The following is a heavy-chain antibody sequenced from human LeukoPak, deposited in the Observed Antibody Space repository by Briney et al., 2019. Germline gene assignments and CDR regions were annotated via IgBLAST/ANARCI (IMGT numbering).Heavy chain of an antibody. V-gene: IGHV5-51*01. Sequence: GESLKISCKGSGYSFTSYWIGWVRQMPGKGLEWMGIIYPGDSDTRYSPSFQGQVTVSADKSISTVYPQWTSLKASDTAIYYCARHLGGEFYYMDVWGTGTTVTVSS. CDR1: GYSFTSYW. CDR2: IYPGDSDT. CDR3: ARHLGGEFYYMDV. J-gene: IGHJ6*03. D-gene: IGHD3-10*01.